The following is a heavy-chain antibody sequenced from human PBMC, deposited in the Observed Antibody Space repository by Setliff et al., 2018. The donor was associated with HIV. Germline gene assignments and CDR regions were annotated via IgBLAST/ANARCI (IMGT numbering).Heavy chain of an antibody. CDR2: ITAKFNGYVK. V-gene: IGHV3-72*01. CDR3: VRAAAGLDI. J-gene: IGHJ4*02. D-gene: IGHD3-16*01. Sequence: GGSLRLSCAASGFTLSDHYIDWIRQPPGKGLEWVGRITAKFNGYVKEYAASVQGRFTISRDDSKDSLFLQMNNLKTEDTAVYYCVRAAAGLDIWSQGTLVTVSS. CDR1: GFTLSDHY.